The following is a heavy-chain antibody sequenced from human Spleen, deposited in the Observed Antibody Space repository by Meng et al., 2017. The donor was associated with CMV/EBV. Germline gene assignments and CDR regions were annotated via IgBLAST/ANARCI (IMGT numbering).Heavy chain of an antibody. Sequence: FWTSPRTSPGNRPAFIGTIYSRGGTTSTPSLRRRVAISVEVSKTRFSLKLSSVTAADPAVYYCAREVGAGGIVVVAAAQSRYFDYWGQGTLVTVSS. CDR2: IYSRGGT. V-gene: IGHV4-59*13. D-gene: IGHD2-15*01. J-gene: IGHJ4*02. CDR3: AREVGAGGIVVVAAAQSRYFDY. CDR1: F.